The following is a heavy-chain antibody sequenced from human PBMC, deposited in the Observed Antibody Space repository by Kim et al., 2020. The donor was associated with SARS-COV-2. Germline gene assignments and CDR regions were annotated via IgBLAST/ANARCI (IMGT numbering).Heavy chain of an antibody. CDR2: INHSGST. V-gene: IGHV4-34*01. CDR3: ARGGGPLRWLQSHDAFDI. D-gene: IGHD5-12*01. Sequence: SETLSLTCAVYGGSFSGYYWSWIRQPPGKGLEWIGEINHSGSTNYNPSLKSRVTISVDTSKNQFSLKLSSVTAADTAVYYCARGGGPLRWLQSHDAFDIWGQGTMVTVSS. CDR1: GGSFSGYY. J-gene: IGHJ3*02.